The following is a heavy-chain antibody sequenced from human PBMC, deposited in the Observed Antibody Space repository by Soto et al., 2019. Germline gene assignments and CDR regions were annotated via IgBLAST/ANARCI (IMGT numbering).Heavy chain of an antibody. J-gene: IGHJ3*01. CDR3: AKDLGYDILTGYYIHDFDV. CDR2: IWYDGSNK. V-gene: IGHV3-33*06. D-gene: IGHD3-9*01. CDR1: GFTFSSYG. Sequence: PGGSLRLSCAASGFTFSSYGMHWVRQAPGKGLEWVAVIWYDGSNKYYADSVKGRFTISRDNSKNTLYLQMSSVRAEDTAIYYCAKDLGYDILTGYYIHDFDVRGQGTRVTVAS.